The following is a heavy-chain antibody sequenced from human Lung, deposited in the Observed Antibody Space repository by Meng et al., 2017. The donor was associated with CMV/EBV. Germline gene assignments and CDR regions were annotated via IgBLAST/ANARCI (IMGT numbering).Heavy chain of an antibody. Sequence: SCAASGFTFSSYAMHWVRQAPGKGLEWVAVISYDGSNKYYADSVKGRFTISRDNSKNTLYLQMNSLRAEDTAVYYCARAASITMIVVVITPAGDAFDIWXQGTXVTVSS. D-gene: IGHD3-22*01. J-gene: IGHJ3*02. V-gene: IGHV3-30*04. CDR1: GFTFSSYA. CDR3: ARAASITMIVVVITPAGDAFDI. CDR2: ISYDGSNK.